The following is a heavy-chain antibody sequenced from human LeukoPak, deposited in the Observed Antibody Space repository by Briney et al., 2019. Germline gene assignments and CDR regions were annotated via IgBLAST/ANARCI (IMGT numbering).Heavy chain of an antibody. Sequence: GGPLRLSCEASGFTFSFYSMNLVRQAPGEGVEWISHISTSTTTIYYANSVKGRFTISRDNAKQSLYLQMNSLRVEDTGVYYCASWGAGALDNWGQGTLVTVSS. CDR2: ISTSTTTI. CDR3: ASWGAGALDN. V-gene: IGHV3-48*01. J-gene: IGHJ4*02. CDR1: GFTFSFYS. D-gene: IGHD1-26*01.